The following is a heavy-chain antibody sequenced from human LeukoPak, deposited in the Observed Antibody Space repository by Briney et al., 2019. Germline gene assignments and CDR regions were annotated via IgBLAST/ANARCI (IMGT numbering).Heavy chain of an antibody. Sequence: SETLSLTCPVSGSSINTGYNWCWIRQSPGKGLEWIGSIYNSGSIYYNPSLKSRVTISVDTSKNQFSLKLTSVTAARTGVYYCARNASGVPRVMPDGLYFFDYWGQGTLVTVSS. D-gene: IGHD2-2*01. CDR2: IYNSGSI. V-gene: IGHV4-38-2*01. CDR3: ARNASGVPRVMPDGLYFFDY. CDR1: GSSINTGYN. J-gene: IGHJ4*02.